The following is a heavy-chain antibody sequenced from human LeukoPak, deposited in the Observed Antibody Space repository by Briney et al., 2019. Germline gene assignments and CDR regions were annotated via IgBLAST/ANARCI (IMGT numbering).Heavy chain of an antibody. CDR2: ITASGDRT. D-gene: IGHD2-15*01. CDR1: GFTFSSYA. CDR3: ARRDIVVVVSASDY. Sequence: GGSLRLSWAASGFTFSSYAMSWVRQAPGEGREWVAGITASGDRTFYGDSGRGRFTMSRDNSKNTVYLQMNSLRVADTAVYYCARRDIVVVVSASDYWGQGTLVTASS. J-gene: IGHJ4*02. V-gene: IGHV3-23*01.